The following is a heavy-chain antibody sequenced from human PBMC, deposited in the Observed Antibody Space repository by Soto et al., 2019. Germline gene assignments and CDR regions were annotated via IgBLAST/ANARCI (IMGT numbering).Heavy chain of an antibody. J-gene: IGHJ4*02. V-gene: IGHV3-11*01. D-gene: IGHD4-4*01. CDR2: ISSSGSTI. CDR3: ARVEEYSTYVVFDY. CDR1: GFTFSDYY. Sequence: WGSLRLSCAASGFTFSDYYMSWIRQAPGKGLEWVSYISSSGSTIYYADSVKGRFTISRDNAKNSLYLQMNSLRAEDTAVYYCARVEEYSTYVVFDYWGQGTLVPVSS.